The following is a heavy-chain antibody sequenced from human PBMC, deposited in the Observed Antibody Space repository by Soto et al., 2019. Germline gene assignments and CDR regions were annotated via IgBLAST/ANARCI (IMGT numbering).Heavy chain of an antibody. J-gene: IGHJ4*02. V-gene: IGHV1-2*02. CDR3: ASAAVTGTAGLDF. CDR2: INPNSGGT. CDR1: GYTYSGFY. Sequence: ASVKASCKASGYTYSGFYKHWVRQAPGQGLEWMGWINPNSGGTKSAEKFQGRVTMTRDTSISTAYMELSRLTYDDTAVYYCASAAVTGTAGLDFWGQGTQVTVSS. D-gene: IGHD6-19*01.